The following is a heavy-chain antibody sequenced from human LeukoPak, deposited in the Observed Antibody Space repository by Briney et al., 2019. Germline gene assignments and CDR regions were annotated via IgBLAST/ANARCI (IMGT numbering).Heavy chain of an antibody. Sequence: ASVKVSCKASGYTFTSYYMHWVRQAPGQGLEWMGIINPSGGSTSYAQKFQGRVTMTRDTSTSTAYMELRSLRSDDTAVYYCARGVRGYYYVDYWGQGTLVTVSS. CDR1: GYTFTSYY. D-gene: IGHD3-3*01. V-gene: IGHV1-46*01. CDR2: INPSGGST. CDR3: ARGVRGYYYVDY. J-gene: IGHJ4*02.